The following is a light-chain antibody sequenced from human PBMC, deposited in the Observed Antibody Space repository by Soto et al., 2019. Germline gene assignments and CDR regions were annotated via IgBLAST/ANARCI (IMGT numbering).Light chain of an antibody. V-gene: IGLV2-14*03. Sequence: QSAPTEPLAVSVCPGQSISISCTGTSSDVGSYIFLSWYQQHPAKAPKLMIYAIPNRPSGVSNRFSGSTSGHTASLTISGLQADAEAHYYFVSFTSTTSYVFGTGPSATVL. CDR2: AIP. CDR1: SSDVGSYIF. J-gene: IGLJ1*01. CDR3: VSFTSTTSYV.